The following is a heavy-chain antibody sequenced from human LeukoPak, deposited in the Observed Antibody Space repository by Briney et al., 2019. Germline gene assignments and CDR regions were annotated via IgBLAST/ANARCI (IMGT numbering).Heavy chain of an antibody. CDR2: IYSGGST. CDR1: GFTVSSNY. Sequence: GGSLRLSCAASGFTVSSNYMSWVRQAPGKGLEWVSVIYSGGSTYYADSVKGRFTISRDNAQNSLYLQMNSLRAEDTAVYYCTGGSYGDYEYWGQGTLVTVSS. CDR3: TGGSYGDYEY. J-gene: IGHJ4*02. D-gene: IGHD4-17*01. V-gene: IGHV3-53*01.